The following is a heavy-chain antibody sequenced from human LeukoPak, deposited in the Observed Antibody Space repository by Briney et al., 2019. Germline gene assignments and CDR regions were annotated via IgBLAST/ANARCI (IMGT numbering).Heavy chain of an antibody. Sequence: VASVKVSCKAFGYTFTSNYMHWVRQAPGQGPEWMGVISPSGGSTTYAQKFQGRVTMTRDTSISTAYMELSRLRSDDTAVYYCARGSSLRFLEWLLTDPDYFDYWGQGTLVTVSS. J-gene: IGHJ4*02. V-gene: IGHV1-46*01. CDR3: ARGSSLRFLEWLLTDPDYFDY. D-gene: IGHD3-3*01. CDR1: GYTFTSNY. CDR2: ISPSGGST.